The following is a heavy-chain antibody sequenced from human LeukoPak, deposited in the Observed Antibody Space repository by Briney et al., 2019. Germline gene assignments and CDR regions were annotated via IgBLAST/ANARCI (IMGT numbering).Heavy chain of an antibody. CDR3: ARDSYYDSSGFPHY. CDR1: GGSIYSYY. V-gene: IGHV4-59*01. CDR2: IYYSGST. J-gene: IGHJ4*02. D-gene: IGHD3-22*01. Sequence: SETLSLTCTVSGGSIYSYYWSWIRQSPGEGLEWIGYIYYSGSTSYRPSLKSRATISVDRSSNQFSLKLKSVTAADTAVYYCARDSYYDSSGFPHYWGQGTLVTVSS.